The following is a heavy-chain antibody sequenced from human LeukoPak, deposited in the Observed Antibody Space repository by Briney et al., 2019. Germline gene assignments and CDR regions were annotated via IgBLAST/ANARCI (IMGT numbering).Heavy chain of an antibody. CDR3: ARSGGDGYNYFFDY. CDR2: INPNSGGT. Sequence: ASVKVSCKASGYTFTGYYMHWVRQAPGQGLEWMGWINPNSGGTNYAQKFQGWVTMTRDTSLSTAYMELSRLRSDDTAVYYCARSGGDGYNYFFDYWGQGTLVTVSS. D-gene: IGHD5-24*01. CDR1: GYTFTGYY. J-gene: IGHJ4*02. V-gene: IGHV1-2*04.